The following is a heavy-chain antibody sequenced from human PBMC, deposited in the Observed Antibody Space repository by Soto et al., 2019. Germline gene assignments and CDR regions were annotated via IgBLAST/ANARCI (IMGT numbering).Heavy chain of an antibody. CDR1: GGSISRGGYS. CDR2: IYHSGST. CDR3: ARRPTQYCSSTSCYGVYFKH. V-gene: IGHV4-30-2*01. D-gene: IGHD2-2*01. Sequence: PSETLSLTCAVSGGSISRGGYSWSWIRQPPEKGLEWIGYIYHSGSTYSTPSHTSRVTISVVSSQNQCSLKLRAVTPADTSVYYFARRPTQYCSSTSCYGVYFKHWGKGTLVTVSS. J-gene: IGHJ1*01.